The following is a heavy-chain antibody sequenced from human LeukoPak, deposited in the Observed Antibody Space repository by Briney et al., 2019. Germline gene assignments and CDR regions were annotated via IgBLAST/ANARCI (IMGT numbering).Heavy chain of an antibody. D-gene: IGHD3-10*01. CDR3: ARGPPYDSRSDYFDY. V-gene: IGHV3-7*01. Sequence: PGGSLRLSCAASGFTFSSHWMTWIRQAPGKGLEWVASIKKDVDEKYYVDSVKGRFTISRDNAKNSLYLHMNSLRVEDTAVYYCARGPPYDSRSDYFDYWGQGTLVTVSS. CDR2: IKKDVDEK. CDR1: GFTFSSHW. J-gene: IGHJ4*02.